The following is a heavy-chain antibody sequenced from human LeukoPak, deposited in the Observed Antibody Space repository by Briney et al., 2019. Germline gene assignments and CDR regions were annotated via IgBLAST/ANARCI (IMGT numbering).Heavy chain of an antibody. Sequence: RASVKVSCKASGYTFTSYDINWVRQATGQGLEWMGWMNPNSGNTGYAQKFQGRVTMTRNTSISTAYMELSSLRSEDTAVYYCARAGILTGSFDYWGQGTLVTVSS. D-gene: IGHD3-9*01. CDR2: MNPNSGNT. J-gene: IGHJ4*02. CDR3: ARAGILTGSFDY. V-gene: IGHV1-8*01. CDR1: GYTFTSYD.